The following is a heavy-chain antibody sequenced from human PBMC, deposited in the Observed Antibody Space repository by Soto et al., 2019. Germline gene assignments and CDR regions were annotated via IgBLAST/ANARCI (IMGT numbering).Heavy chain of an antibody. CDR1: GGTFNSYG. V-gene: IGHV1-69*06. CDR2: IIPLYGTV. D-gene: IGHD3-10*01. Sequence: QAHLAQSGAEVKKPGSSVTVSCKASGGTFNSYGISWVRQAPGQGLDWMGVIIPLYGTVNYAQKFQGRVSITADKSTSTAYMGLNSRRSDDSAVYYCARVRVIRGVIPSHFGLWGQGTQVTVSS. CDR3: ARVRVIRGVIPSHFGL. J-gene: IGHJ4*02.